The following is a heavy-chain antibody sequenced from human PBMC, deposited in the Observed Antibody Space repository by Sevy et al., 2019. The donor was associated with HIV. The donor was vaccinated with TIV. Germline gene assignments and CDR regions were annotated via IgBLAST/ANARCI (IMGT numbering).Heavy chain of an antibody. J-gene: IGHJ6*02. CDR3: AKGPHPAVTTSYGMDV. CDR1: GFTFREYA. D-gene: IGHD4-17*01. CDR2: IRYDGTNK. V-gene: IGHV3-30*02. Sequence: GESLKISCAASGFTFREYALHLVRQAPGKGLEWLTFIRYDGTNKYYTDSGRGRFTISRDNSRNTLYLQMNSLRGEDTAVYYCAKGPHPAVTTSYGMDVWGQGTTVTVSS.